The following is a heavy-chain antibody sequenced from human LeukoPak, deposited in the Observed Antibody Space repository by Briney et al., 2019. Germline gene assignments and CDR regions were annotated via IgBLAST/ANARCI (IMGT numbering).Heavy chain of an antibody. V-gene: IGHV4-39*07. J-gene: IGHJ3*02. Sequence: ASETLSLTCTVSGGSISSSSYYWGWIRQPPGKGLEWIGSIYYSGSTYYNPSLKSRVTISVDTSKNQFSLKLSSVTAADTAVYYCARGSITMIAGGAFDIWGQGTMVTVSS. CDR2: IYYSGST. CDR3: ARGSITMIAGGAFDI. CDR1: GGSISSSSYY. D-gene: IGHD3-22*01.